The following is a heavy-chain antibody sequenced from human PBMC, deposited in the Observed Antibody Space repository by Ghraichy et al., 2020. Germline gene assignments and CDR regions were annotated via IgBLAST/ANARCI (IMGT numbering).Heavy chain of an antibody. J-gene: IGHJ6*02. CDR2: TYYRSKWYN. CDR1: GDSVSSNSAA. CDR3: ARDLSGTIEGDYYGMDV. D-gene: IGHD1-14*01. Sequence: SQTLSLTCAISGDSVSSNSAAWNWIRQSPSRGLEWLGRTYYRSKWYNDYAVSVKSRITINPDTSKNQFSLQLNSVTPEDTAVYYCARDLSGTIEGDYYGMDVWGQGTTVTVSS. V-gene: IGHV6-1*01.